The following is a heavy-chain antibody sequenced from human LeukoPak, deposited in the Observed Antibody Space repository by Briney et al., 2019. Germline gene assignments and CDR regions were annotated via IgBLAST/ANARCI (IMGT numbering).Heavy chain of an antibody. CDR3: ARRGPNYYGSGSAYFDY. CDR2: IYYSGST. Sequence: SETLSLTGTVSSGSISSYYWSWIRQPPGKGLEWIGYIYYSGSTNYNPSLKSRVTISVDTSKNQFSLKLSSVTAADTAVYYCARRGPNYYGSGSAYFDYWGQGTLVTVSS. CDR1: SGSISSYY. V-gene: IGHV4-59*08. J-gene: IGHJ4*02. D-gene: IGHD3-10*01.